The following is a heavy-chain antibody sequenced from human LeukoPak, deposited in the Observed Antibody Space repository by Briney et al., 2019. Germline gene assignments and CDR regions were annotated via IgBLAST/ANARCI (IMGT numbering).Heavy chain of an antibody. J-gene: IGHJ5*02. D-gene: IGHD3-10*01. CDR1: GGPISSYY. Sequence: SETLSLTCTVSGGPISSYYWSWIRQPPGKGLEWIGYIYYSGSTNYNPSLKSRVTISVDTSKNQFSLKLSSVTAADTAVYYCALYALAYYYGSGTSPAGWFDPWGQGTLVTVSS. V-gene: IGHV4-59*01. CDR3: ALYALAYYYGSGTSPAGWFDP. CDR2: IYYSGST.